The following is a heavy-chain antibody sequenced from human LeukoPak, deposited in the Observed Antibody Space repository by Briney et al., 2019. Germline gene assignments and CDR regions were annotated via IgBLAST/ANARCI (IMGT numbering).Heavy chain of an antibody. D-gene: IGHD4-17*01. V-gene: IGHV3-74*01. CDR3: AKDRSGHDYGDYVTY. CDR2: INSDGSTT. CDR1: GFTFSSYW. Sequence: GGSLRLSCAASGFTFSSYWMHWVRQAPGEGLVWVSRINSDGSTTTYADSVKGRFTISRDNAKNTLYLQMNSLRAEDTAVYYCAKDRSGHDYGDYVTYWGQGTLVTVSS. J-gene: IGHJ4*02.